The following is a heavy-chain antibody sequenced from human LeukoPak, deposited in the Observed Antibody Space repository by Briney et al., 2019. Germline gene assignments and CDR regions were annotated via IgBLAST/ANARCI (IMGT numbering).Heavy chain of an antibody. Sequence: GSLRLSCAASGFTFSSYGMHWVRQAPGKGLEWVAVIWYDGSNKYYADSVRGRFTISRDNSKNTLYLQMNSLRAEDTAVYYCARDSGSRYSYFDYWGQGTLVTVSS. CDR1: GFTFSSYG. CDR3: ARDSGSRYSYFDY. V-gene: IGHV3-33*01. CDR2: IWYDGSNK. J-gene: IGHJ4*02. D-gene: IGHD6-13*01.